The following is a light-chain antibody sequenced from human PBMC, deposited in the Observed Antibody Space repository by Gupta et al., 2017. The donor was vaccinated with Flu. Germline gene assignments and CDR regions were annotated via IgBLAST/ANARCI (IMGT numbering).Light chain of an antibody. V-gene: IGKV3-20*01. Sequence: EIVLTQSPGTVSLSPGEAATLSCRASQSVDKKYLAWYQQKPGQAPRLLIQGTSTRATGIPDRFSGSGSGADFTLTISGLEPEDFAVYYCHQSASSPLTFGGGTRVDIK. CDR1: QSVDKKY. CDR2: GTS. CDR3: HQSASSPLT. J-gene: IGKJ4*01.